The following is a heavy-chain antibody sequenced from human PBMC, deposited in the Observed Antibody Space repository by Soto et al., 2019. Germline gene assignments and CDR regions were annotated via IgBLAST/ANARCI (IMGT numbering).Heavy chain of an antibody. D-gene: IGHD4-17*01. CDR1: GGSISSYY. CDR2: IYYSGST. J-gene: IGHJ4*02. Sequence: PSETLSLTCTVSGGSISSYYWSWIRQPPGKGLEWIGYIYYSGSTNYNPSLKSRVTISVDTSKNQFSLKLNSVTAADTAVYYCARYYGDYQNHFDFSGQGSLVTVSS. V-gene: IGHV4-59*08. CDR3: ARYYGDYQNHFDF.